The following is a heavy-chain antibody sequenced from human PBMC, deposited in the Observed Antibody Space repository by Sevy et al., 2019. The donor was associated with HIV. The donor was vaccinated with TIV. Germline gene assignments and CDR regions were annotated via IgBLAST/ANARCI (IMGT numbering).Heavy chain of an antibody. J-gene: IGHJ4*02. CDR2: FDPEDGET. V-gene: IGHV1-24*01. Sequence: ASVKVSCKVSGSALTELAMHWVRQAPGKGLEWMATFDPEDGETFYAQKFQGRVTMTEDTSTDTAYLEQVSLRSEDTAVYYCATTKDYYEGSGYPFDGWGQGTLVTVSS. CDR3: ATTKDYYEGSGYPFDG. D-gene: IGHD3-22*01. CDR1: GSALTELA.